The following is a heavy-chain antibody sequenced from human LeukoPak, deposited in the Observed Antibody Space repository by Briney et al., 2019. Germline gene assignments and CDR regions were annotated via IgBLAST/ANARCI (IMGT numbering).Heavy chain of an antibody. D-gene: IGHD2-8*01. CDR1: GVSISPFY. CDR3: ARVASSVMDY. Sequence: SETLSLTCTVSGVSISPFYWSWIRQPPGEGLEWIGYIHYRGSTNYNPSLTSRVTISLDTSKNQFSLKMNSVTTADTAVYYCARVASSVMDYWGQGILVTVSS. J-gene: IGHJ4*02. CDR2: IHYRGST. V-gene: IGHV4-59*01.